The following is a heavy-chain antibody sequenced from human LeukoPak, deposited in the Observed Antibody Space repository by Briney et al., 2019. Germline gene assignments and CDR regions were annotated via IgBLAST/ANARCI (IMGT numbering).Heavy chain of an antibody. V-gene: IGHV3-48*01. Sequence: HTGGSLRLSCVGSGFRFSSYDMNWVRQAPGRGLEWLSYLTRTSSATWYADSVKGRFTIFRDNAKSSLYLQMNSLRVEDTAVYYCATGGSEYRSDWFDSWGQGTLVNVAS. D-gene: IGHD5-18*01. CDR1: GFRFSSYD. CDR3: ATGGSEYRSDWFDS. CDR2: LTRTSSAT. J-gene: IGHJ5*01.